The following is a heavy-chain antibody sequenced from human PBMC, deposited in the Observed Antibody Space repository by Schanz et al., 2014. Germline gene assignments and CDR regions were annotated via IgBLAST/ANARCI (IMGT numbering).Heavy chain of an antibody. Sequence: QVQLQESGPGLVKPSGTLSLTCAVSGVSISSTNWWHWVRQSPGKGLEWLGEIIHDGRTNYNPSLGIRVPISLDKSENRFSLELTSVTAADTALYFCARVKQGCSDTSCVLDPWGQGTLVTVSS. V-gene: IGHV4-4*02. D-gene: IGHD2-2*01. CDR1: GVSISSTNW. CDR3: ARVKQGCSDTSCVLDP. J-gene: IGHJ5*02. CDR2: IIHDGRT.